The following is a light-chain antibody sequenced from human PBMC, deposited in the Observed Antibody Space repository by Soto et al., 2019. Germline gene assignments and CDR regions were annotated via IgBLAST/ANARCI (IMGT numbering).Light chain of an antibody. CDR3: QQYGSSPQT. CDR1: QSVSSSY. Sequence: EIVLTQSPGTLSLSPGERATLSCRASQSVSSSYLAWYQQKPGQAPRLLIYGASSRATCIPDRFSGSGSGTDFTLTISRLEPEDFAVYYCQQYGSSPQTFVQGTKVEIK. V-gene: IGKV3-20*01. J-gene: IGKJ1*01. CDR2: GAS.